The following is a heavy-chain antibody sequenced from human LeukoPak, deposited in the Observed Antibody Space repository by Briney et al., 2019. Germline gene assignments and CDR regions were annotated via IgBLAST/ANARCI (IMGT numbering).Heavy chain of an antibody. CDR2: ISGSGGNT. CDR1: GFTFSSYS. V-gene: IGHV3-23*01. CDR3: AKTKYVLRFLEWLIPLDY. Sequence: GGSLRLSCAASGFTFSSYSMTWVRLAPGKGLEWVSVISGSGGNTVYADSVKGRFTISRDNSKNTLYLQMNSLRAEDTAVYYCAKTKYVLRFLEWLIPLDYWGQGTLVTVSS. J-gene: IGHJ4*02. D-gene: IGHD3-3*01.